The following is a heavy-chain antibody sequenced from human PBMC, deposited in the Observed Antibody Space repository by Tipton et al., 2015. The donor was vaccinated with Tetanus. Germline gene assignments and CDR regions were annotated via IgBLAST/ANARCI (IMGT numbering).Heavy chain of an antibody. Sequence: TLSLTCAVSGASLSGHFWSWVRQPPGKGLEWIGEITPRGSSSYNPSLKSRVTISGDTSKNHFSLNLTSVTAADTAVYYCARDRGFTTYNYFDPWGQGTLVTVSS. CDR1: GASLSGHF. CDR2: ITPRGSS. CDR3: ARDRGFTTYNYFDP. V-gene: IGHV4-34*01. J-gene: IGHJ5*02. D-gene: IGHD5-24*01.